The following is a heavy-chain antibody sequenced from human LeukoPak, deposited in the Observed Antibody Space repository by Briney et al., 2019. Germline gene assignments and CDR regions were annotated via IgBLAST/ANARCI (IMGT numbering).Heavy chain of an antibody. CDR3: ATLTVRGVINI. CDR1: GFTFSNTW. Sequence: GGSLRLSCTASGFTFSNTWMNWVRQAPGKGLEWVGRIQSKTDGGTTEYAAPVKCRFTISRDDSKTTLYLQMNSLKTEDTAVYYCATLTVRGVINIWGQGTLVTVSS. V-gene: IGHV3-15*01. CDR2: IQSKTDGGTT. J-gene: IGHJ4*02. D-gene: IGHD3-10*01.